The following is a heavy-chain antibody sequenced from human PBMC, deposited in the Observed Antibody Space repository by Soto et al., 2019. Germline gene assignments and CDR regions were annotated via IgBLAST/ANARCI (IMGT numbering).Heavy chain of an antibody. D-gene: IGHD4-17*01. CDR3: ARVWVTTVTAWFDL. CDR2: IIPFSGAA. CDR1: GGTLSSYA. J-gene: IGHJ5*02. Sequence: QVQLVQSGAEVKKPGSSVKVSCKPFGGTLSSYAITWMRQAPGQGLAWMGGIIPFSGAANYAQKFQGRVTITADESTNTADMDLSSLRSEDTAVYFCARVWVTTVTAWFDLWGQGTLVTVSS. V-gene: IGHV1-69*01.